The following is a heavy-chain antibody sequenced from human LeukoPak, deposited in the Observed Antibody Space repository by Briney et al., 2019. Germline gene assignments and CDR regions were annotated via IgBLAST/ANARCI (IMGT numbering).Heavy chain of an antibody. V-gene: IGHV1-69*05. CDR2: IIPIFGTA. Sequence: ASVKVSCKASGGTFSSYAISWVRQAPGQGLEWMGGIIPIFGTANYAQKFQGRVTITTDESTSTAYMELSSLRSEDTAVYYCAGAIAARRQVVWFDPWGQGTLVTVSS. D-gene: IGHD6-6*01. CDR1: GGTFSSYA. CDR3: AGAIAARRQVVWFDP. J-gene: IGHJ5*02.